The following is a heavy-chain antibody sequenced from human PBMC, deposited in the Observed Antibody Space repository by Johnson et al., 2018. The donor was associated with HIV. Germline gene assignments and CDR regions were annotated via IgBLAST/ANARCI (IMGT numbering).Heavy chain of an antibody. D-gene: IGHD6-13*01. Sequence: VQLVESGGGLVQPGGSLRLSCAASGFTFSSYDMHWVRQATGKGLEWVSAIGTAGDTYYPGSVKGRFTISRENAKNSLYLQMNSLRAVDTAVYYCARSSSTAAPGRDAFDIWGQGTMVTVSS. CDR3: ARSSSTAAPGRDAFDI. V-gene: IGHV3-13*01. CDR1: GFTFSSYD. J-gene: IGHJ3*02. CDR2: IGTAGDT.